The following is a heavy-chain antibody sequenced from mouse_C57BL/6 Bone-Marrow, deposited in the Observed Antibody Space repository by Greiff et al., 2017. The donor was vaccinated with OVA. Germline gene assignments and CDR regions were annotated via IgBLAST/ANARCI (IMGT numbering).Heavy chain of an antibody. CDR1: GFTFTDYY. J-gene: IGHJ1*03. Sequence: DVKLVESGGGLVQPGGSLSLSCAASGFTFTDYYMSWVRQPPGKALEWLGFIRNKANGYTTEYSASVKGRFTISRDNSQSILYLQMNALRAEDSATYYCARPPAYYSNHWYFDVWGTGTTVTVSS. CDR2: IRNKANGYTT. D-gene: IGHD2-5*01. V-gene: IGHV7-3*01. CDR3: ARPPAYYSNHWYFDV.